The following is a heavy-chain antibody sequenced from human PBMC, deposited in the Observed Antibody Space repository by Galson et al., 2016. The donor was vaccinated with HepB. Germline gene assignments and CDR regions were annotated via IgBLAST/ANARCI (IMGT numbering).Heavy chain of an antibody. V-gene: IGHV3-30*04. CDR2: ISYEGSKK. Sequence: SLRLSCAASGFTFSSYSMHWVRQSPGKGLEWMALISYEGSKKDYADSVKGRFTISRDNSKNILYLQMNSLRGEDTAVYYCARGVVGGGNSGVDYWGQGTLVTVSS. CDR3: ARGVVGGGNSGVDY. J-gene: IGHJ4*02. D-gene: IGHD4-23*01. CDR1: GFTFSSYS.